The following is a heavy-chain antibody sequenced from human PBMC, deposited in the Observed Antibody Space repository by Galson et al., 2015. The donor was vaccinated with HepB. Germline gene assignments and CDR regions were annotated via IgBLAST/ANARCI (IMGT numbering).Heavy chain of an antibody. J-gene: IGHJ6*02. V-gene: IGHV3-30*04. CDR3: ARDYRTNGNCMDV. CDR2: ISYDGSNK. Sequence: SLRLSCAASGFTFSSYAMHWVRQAPGKGLEWVAGISYDGSNKYYADSVKGRFTISRDNSKNTLYLQMNSLRAEDTAVYDCARDYRTNGNCMDVWGQGTTVTVSS. D-gene: IGHD4-23*01. CDR1: GFTFSSYA.